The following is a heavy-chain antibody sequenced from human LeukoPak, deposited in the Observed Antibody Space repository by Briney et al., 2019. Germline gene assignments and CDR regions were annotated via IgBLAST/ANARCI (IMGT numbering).Heavy chain of an antibody. CDR3: AKGSELSTPFGGFTLPEWTGGLFDY. Sequence: GGSLRLSCAASGFTVSTNYMSWVRQAPGKGLEWVSAISGSGGSTYYADSVKGRFTISRDNSKNTLYLQMNSLRAEDTAVYYCAKGSELSTPFGGFTLPEWTGGLFDYWGQGTLVTVSS. CDR1: GFTVSTNY. CDR2: ISGSGGST. J-gene: IGHJ4*02. D-gene: IGHD5/OR15-5a*01. V-gene: IGHV3-23*01.